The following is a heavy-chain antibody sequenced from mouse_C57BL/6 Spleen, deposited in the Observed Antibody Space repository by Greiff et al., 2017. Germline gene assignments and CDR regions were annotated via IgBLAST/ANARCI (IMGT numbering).Heavy chain of an antibody. CDR1: GFTFSDYG. CDR2: ISSGSSTI. Sequence: EVKLQESGGGLVKPGGSLKLSCAASGFTFSDYGMHWVRQAPEKGLEWVAYISSGSSTIYYADTVKGRFTISRDNAKNTLFLQMTSLRSEDTAMYYCARKAFYDGYYDYAMDYWGQGTSGTVSS. CDR3: ARKAFYDGYYDYAMDY. V-gene: IGHV5-17*01. J-gene: IGHJ4*01. D-gene: IGHD2-3*01.